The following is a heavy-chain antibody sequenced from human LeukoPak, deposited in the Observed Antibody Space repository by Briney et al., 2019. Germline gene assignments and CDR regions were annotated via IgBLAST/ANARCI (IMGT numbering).Heavy chain of an antibody. CDR3: ARVGAGYCSSTSCFDFDY. J-gene: IGHJ4*02. D-gene: IGHD2-2*01. CDR2: ISAYNGNT. V-gene: IGHV1-18*01. CDR1: GYTFTSYG. Sequence: GASVTVSCKASGYTFTSYGISWVRQAPGQGLEWMGWISAYNGNTNYAQKLQGRVTMTTDTSTSTAYMELRSLRSDDTAVYYCARVGAGYCSSTSCFDFDYWGQGTLVTVSS.